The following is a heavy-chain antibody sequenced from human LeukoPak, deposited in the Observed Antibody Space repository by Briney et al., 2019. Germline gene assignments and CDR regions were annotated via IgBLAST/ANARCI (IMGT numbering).Heavy chain of an antibody. Sequence: SETLSLTCTVSGGSISTNGYYWSWIRQPPGKGLEWIGSIYYSGSTYYNPSLKSRVTISVDTSKNQFSLKLSSVTAADTAVYYCARDPDGDYGNAFDIWGQGTMVTVSS. CDR1: GGSISTNGYY. CDR3: ARDPDGDYGNAFDI. D-gene: IGHD4-17*01. V-gene: IGHV4-39*07. CDR2: IYYSGST. J-gene: IGHJ3*02.